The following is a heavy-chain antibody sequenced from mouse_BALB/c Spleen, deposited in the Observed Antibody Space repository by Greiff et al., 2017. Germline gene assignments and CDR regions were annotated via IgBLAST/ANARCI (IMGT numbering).Heavy chain of an antibody. D-gene: IGHD2-14*01. Sequence: EVNVVESGGGLVQPGGSRKLSCAASGFTFSSFGMHWVRQAPEKGLEWVAYISSGSSTIYYADTVKGRFTSSSNNPKNTLFLQKTSLRSEDTAMYYCARSTYRSTDLDYWGQGTTLTVSS. CDR2: ISSGSSTI. J-gene: IGHJ2*01. CDR3: ARSTYRSTDLDY. V-gene: IGHV5-17*02. CDR1: GFTFSSFG.